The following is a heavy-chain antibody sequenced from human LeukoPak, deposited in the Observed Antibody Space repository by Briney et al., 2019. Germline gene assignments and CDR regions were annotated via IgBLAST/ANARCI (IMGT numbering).Heavy chain of an antibody. CDR2: IKQDGSEK. J-gene: IGHJ4*02. CDR1: GFTFSSYW. Sequence: PGGSLRLSCAASGFTFSSYWMSWVRQAPGKGLEWVANIKQDGSEKYYVDSVKGRFTISRDNAKNSLYLQMNSPRAEDTAVYYCARDQRPHCSSTSCYIGSDYWGQGTLVTVSS. V-gene: IGHV3-7*01. CDR3: ARDQRPHCSSTSCYIGSDY. D-gene: IGHD2-2*02.